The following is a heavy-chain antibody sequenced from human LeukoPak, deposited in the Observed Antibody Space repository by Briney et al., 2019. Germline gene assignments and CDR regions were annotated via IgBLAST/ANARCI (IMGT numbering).Heavy chain of an antibody. CDR2: IYYSGST. J-gene: IGHJ3*02. V-gene: IGHV4-39*07. Sequence: SETLSLTCIVSGGSISSSSYYWGWIRQPPGKGLEWIGSIYYSGSTYYNPSLKSRVTISVDTSKNQFSLKLSSVTAADPAVYYCATECIVGSTRVAFDIWGQGTMVTVSS. D-gene: IGHD1-26*01. CDR1: GGSISSSSYY. CDR3: ATECIVGSTRVAFDI.